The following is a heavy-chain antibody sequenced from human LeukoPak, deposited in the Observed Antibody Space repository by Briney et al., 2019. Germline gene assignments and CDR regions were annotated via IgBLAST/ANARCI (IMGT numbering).Heavy chain of an antibody. CDR2: INPSGGST. J-gene: IGHJ4*02. D-gene: IGHD6-13*01. CDR3: ARENPAAVPFDY. CDR1: GYTFTSYY. V-gene: IGHV1-46*01. Sequence: ASVTVSCKASGYTFTSYYMHWVRQAPGQGLEWMGIINPSGGSTSYAQKFQGRVTMTRDTSTSTVYMELSSLRSEDTAVYYCARENPAAVPFDYWGQGTLVTVSS.